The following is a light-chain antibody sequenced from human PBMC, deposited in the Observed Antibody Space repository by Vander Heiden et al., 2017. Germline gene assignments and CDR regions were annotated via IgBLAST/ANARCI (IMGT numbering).Light chain of an antibody. CDR3: QVWDSSSDLVV. CDR1: NIGSQT. V-gene: IGLV3-21*02. J-gene: IGLJ2*01. CDR2: DDS. Sequence: SYVLTQPPSVSVAPGQTARITCGGSNIGSQTVPWYQQRPGQAPVLVVYDDSDRPSGIPERFSGSNSGNTATLTISRVEAGDEADYYCQVWDSSSDLVVFGGGTKLTVL.